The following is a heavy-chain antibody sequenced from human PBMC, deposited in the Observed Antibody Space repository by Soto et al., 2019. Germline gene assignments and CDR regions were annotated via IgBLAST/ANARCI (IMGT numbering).Heavy chain of an antibody. CDR2: IYYSGTT. Sequence: SETLSLTCTVSAGSISTYFWSWIRQPPGKGLEWIGYIYYSGTTNYNPSLKSRVTILLDTSKNQFSLRLSSVAAADTAVYYCARGRGGTYDAFDICGQGTLVTVSS. CDR3: ARGRGGTYDAFDI. D-gene: IGHD1-26*01. CDR1: AGSISTYF. J-gene: IGHJ3*02. V-gene: IGHV4-59*01.